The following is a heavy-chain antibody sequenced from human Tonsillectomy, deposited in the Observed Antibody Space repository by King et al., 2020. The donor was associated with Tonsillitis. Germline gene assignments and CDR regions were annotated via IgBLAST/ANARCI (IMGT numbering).Heavy chain of an antibody. V-gene: IGHV5-10-1*03. D-gene: IGHD4-23*01. Sequence: QLVQSGAEVKQPGESLKISCKGSANRFTSYWISWVRQMPGKGLEWMGRIDPNDSHTKYSPSFQGHVTISADKSISTAYLQWSSLKASDTAMYYCAIVGGASDPWGQGTLVTVSS. J-gene: IGHJ5*02. CDR1: ANRFTSYW. CDR2: IDPNDSHT. CDR3: AIVGGASDP.